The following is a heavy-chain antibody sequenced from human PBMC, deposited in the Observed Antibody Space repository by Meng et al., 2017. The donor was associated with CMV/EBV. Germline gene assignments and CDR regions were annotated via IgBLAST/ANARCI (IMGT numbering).Heavy chain of an antibody. V-gene: IGHV1-2*02. J-gene: IGHJ3*02. CDR2: INPNSGGT. CDR3: AREWRRRRYDGNYNVPDGFDI. Sequence: ASVKVSCKASGYTFTGHYLHWVRQAPGQGLEWMGWINPNSGGTYYAQKFQGRAIMTRDTPTRTAYMDLSRLRYDDTALYYCAREWRRRRYDGNYNVPDGFDIWGQGTMVTVSS. CDR1: GYTFTGHY. D-gene: IGHD1-26*01.